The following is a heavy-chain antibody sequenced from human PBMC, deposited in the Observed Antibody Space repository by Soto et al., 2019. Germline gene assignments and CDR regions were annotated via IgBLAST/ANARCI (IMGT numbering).Heavy chain of an antibody. CDR1: GFSLTTPGAV. V-gene: IGHV2-5*01. J-gene: IGHJ5*02. Sequence: SGPTLVNPTQTLTLTCAFSGFSLTTPGAVVGWIRQPPAKALEWRALIYWHDDKRYSPSLKSRRTITKDTAKNQVVLIMTNMDPADPPTYYCAQRRYRDYQRHNWFEPGGQGVPVTVSS. CDR3: AQRRYRDYQRHNWFEP. CDR2: IYWHDDK. D-gene: IGHD3-16*02.